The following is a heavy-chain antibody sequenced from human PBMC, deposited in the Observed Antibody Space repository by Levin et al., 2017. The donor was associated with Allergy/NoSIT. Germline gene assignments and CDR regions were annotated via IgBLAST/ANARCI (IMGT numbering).Heavy chain of an antibody. V-gene: IGHV4-59*01. CDR3: ARARYSTLFDY. CDR1: GGSISSYY. Sequence: SETLSLTCSVSGGSISSYYWSWIRQSPGKGLEWIGYIYSSGGTNYNPSLKSRVTLSVDTSKNQFSLKLTSVTGADTAVYYCARARYSTLFDYWGQGTLVTVSS. D-gene: IGHD5-12*01. CDR2: IYSSGGT. J-gene: IGHJ4*02.